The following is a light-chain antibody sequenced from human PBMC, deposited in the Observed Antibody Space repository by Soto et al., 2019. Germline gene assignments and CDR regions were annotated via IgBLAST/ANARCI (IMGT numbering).Light chain of an antibody. J-gene: IGKJ1*01. V-gene: IGKV3-15*01. CDR2: DSS. Sequence: EIRMTQSPAILSVSPGESATLSCRASQSVSSHVVWYQQKPGQAPRLPISDSSTGATGIPARFSGSGSGTEFTLTISSLQSDDSAIYYCQQFGDWPSFGLGTKVDI. CDR1: QSVSSH. CDR3: QQFGDWPS.